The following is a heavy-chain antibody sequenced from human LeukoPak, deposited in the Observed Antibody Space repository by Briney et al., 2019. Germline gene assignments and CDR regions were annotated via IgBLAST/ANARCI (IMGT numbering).Heavy chain of an antibody. CDR2: TYYRSKWYN. J-gene: IGHJ5*02. CDR1: GDSVSSNSAA. CDR3: ARGAAYNWNSFYWFDP. Sequence: SQTLSLTCAISGDSVSSNSAAWNWIRQSPSRGLEWLGRTYYRSKWYNDYAVSVKSRITINPDTSKNQFSLQLNSVTPEDTAVYYCARGAAYNWNSFYWFDPWGQGTLVTVSS. V-gene: IGHV6-1*01. D-gene: IGHD1-20*01.